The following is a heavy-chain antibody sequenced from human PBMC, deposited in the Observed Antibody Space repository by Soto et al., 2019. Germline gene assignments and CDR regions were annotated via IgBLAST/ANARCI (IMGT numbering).Heavy chain of an antibody. V-gene: IGHV4-59*01. J-gene: IGHJ4*02. D-gene: IGHD5-18*01. CDR1: GGSSDSYY. Sequence: SETLSLTCTVSGGSSDSYYWSWIRQPPGKGLEWIGYIYYSGSTNYNPSLKSRVTISVDTSKNQFSLKLSSVTAADTAVYYCARDNGYSYGYTLDHWGQGTLVTVS. CDR2: IYYSGST. CDR3: ARDNGYSYGYTLDH.